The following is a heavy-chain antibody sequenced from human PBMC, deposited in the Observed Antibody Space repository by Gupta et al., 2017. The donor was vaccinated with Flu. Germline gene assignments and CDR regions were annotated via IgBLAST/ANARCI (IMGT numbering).Heavy chain of an antibody. D-gene: IGHD4-17*01. J-gene: IGHJ4*02. CDR2: ISWNSGSI. CDR3: AKDQGRTVTTMDY. V-gene: IGHV3-9*01. CDR1: GFIFDDYA. Sequence: EVQLVESGGGLVQPGRSLRLSCAASGFIFDDYAMHWVRQAPGKGLEWVSGISWNSGSIGYADSVKGRFTISRDNAKNSLYLQMNSLRAEDTALYYCAKDQGRTVTTMDYWGQGTLVTVSS.